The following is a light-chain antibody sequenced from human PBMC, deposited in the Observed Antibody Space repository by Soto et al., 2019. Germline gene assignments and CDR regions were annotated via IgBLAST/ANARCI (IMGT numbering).Light chain of an antibody. V-gene: IGLV2-8*01. Sequence: QSALTQPPSASGSPGQSVTISCTGTSSDVGGYNYVSWYQQHPGKAPKLMIYGVTKRPSGVPDRFSGSKSCNTASLTVSGLQAEDEAYYYFSSYAGSNQYVFGTGTKVTVL. CDR3: SSYAGSNQYV. J-gene: IGLJ1*01. CDR2: GVT. CDR1: SSDVGGYNY.